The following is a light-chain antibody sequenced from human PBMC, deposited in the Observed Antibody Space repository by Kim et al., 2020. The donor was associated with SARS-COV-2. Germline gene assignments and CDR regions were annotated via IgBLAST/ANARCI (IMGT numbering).Light chain of an antibody. CDR3: QQYNNWPPDT. CDR1: QSVGSN. V-gene: IGKV3-15*01. J-gene: IGKJ3*01. Sequence: EVVMTQSPATLSVSPGDRATLSCRASQSVGSNLAWYQQKPGQAPRLLIYGASTRATGIPARFSGSGSGTEFTLTISSLQSEDFAVYYCQQYNNWPPDTFGPGTKVDIK. CDR2: GAS.